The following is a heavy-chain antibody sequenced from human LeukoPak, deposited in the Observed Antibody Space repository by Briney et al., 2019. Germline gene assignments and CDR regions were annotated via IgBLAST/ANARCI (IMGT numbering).Heavy chain of an antibody. CDR1: GGSISSSSYY. CDR2: IYYSGST. CDR3: ARRPPSSWYQFDY. J-gene: IGHJ4*02. V-gene: IGHV4-39*01. Sequence: SETLSLTCTVSGGSISSSSYYWGWIRQPPGKGLEWIGSIYYSGSTYYNPSLKSRVTISVDTSKNQFSLKLSSVTAADTAVYYCARRPPSSWYQFDYWGQGTLVTVSS. D-gene: IGHD6-13*01.